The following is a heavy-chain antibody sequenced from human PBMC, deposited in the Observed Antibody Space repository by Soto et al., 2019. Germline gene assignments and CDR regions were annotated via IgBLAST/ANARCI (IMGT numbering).Heavy chain of an antibody. D-gene: IGHD6-13*01. CDR3: ARQAGSSSWYLNPLPNYYYYGMDV. Sequence: TLSLTCTVSGGSISSSSYYWGWIRQPPGKGLEWIGSIYYSGSTYYNPSLKSRVTISVDTSKNQFSLKLSSVTAADTAVYYCARQAGSSSWYLNPLPNYYYYGMDVWGQGTTVTVSS. V-gene: IGHV4-39*01. J-gene: IGHJ6*02. CDR1: GGSISSSSYY. CDR2: IYYSGST.